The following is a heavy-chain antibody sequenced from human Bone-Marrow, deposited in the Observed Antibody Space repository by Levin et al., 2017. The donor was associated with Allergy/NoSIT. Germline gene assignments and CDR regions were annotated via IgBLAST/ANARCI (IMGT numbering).Heavy chain of an antibody. CDR2: IDTSGGSA. V-gene: IGHV1-46*01. D-gene: IGHD4-17*01. Sequence: GESLKISCKASGYTFSSYYIHWVRQAPGQGLEWMGIIDTSGGSANYARKFQGRVTMTRDTSTNTVYMELSSLRSEDTAIYYCARDQEHNYGTHTVNWFDPWGQGTLVTVSS. CDR1: GYTFSSYY. CDR3: ARDQEHNYGTHTVNWFDP. J-gene: IGHJ5*02.